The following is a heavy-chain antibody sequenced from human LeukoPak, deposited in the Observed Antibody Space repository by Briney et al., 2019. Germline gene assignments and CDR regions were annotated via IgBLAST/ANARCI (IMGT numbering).Heavy chain of an antibody. D-gene: IGHD1-1*01. CDR1: GFAFISTS. J-gene: IGHJ6*03. CDR3: ATTGNFYDMDV. Sequence: PGGSLRLSCAASGFAFISTSIHWVRQAPGKGLEWLSYSSTVTGNIYYADSVKGRFAIPRDNAKSSLYLQMSSLRAEDTAVYFCATTGNFYDMDVWGKGTTVTVSS. CDR2: SSTVTGNI. V-gene: IGHV3-48*04.